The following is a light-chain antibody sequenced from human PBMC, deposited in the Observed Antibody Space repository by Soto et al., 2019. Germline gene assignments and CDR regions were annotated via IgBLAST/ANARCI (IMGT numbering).Light chain of an antibody. J-gene: IGLJ1*01. CDR1: SSDVGSSNG. V-gene: IGLV2-18*02. Sequence: SALTQPPSVSGSPGQSVTISCTGTSSDVGSSNGVSWYQQPPGTAPKLMIYDVSNRPSGVPDRFSGSKSGNTASLTISGLQAEDEADYYCSSYTSTRTYVFGTGTKVTVL. CDR2: DVS. CDR3: SSYTSTRTYV.